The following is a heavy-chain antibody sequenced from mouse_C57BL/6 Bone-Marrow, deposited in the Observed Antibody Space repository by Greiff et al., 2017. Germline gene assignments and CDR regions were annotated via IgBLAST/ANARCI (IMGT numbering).Heavy chain of an antibody. CDR3: GIGGDFYFGG. CDR2: INPNNGGT. CDR1: GYTFTDYY. Sequence: VQLQQSGPELVKPGASVKISCKASGYTFTDYYMNWVKQSHGKSLEWIGNINPNNGGTSYNQKFKGKATLTVDKSSSTAYMELGSLTSEDSAVYYCGIGGDFYFGGWGKRITVTVS. D-gene: IGHD2-14*01. J-gene: IGHJ1*03. V-gene: IGHV1-26*01.